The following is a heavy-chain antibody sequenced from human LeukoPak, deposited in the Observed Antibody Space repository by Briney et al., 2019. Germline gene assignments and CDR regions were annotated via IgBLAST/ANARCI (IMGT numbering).Heavy chain of an antibody. CDR1: GFTFSSHW. J-gene: IGHJ4*02. CDR3: TRGGATSSWYWFF. D-gene: IGHD6-13*01. Sequence: GGSLRLSCAASGFTFSSHWLTWVRQAPGKGPEWVASINKDGSEQYYVDSVKGRFTISRDNAKNSLSLQVSSLRAEDTAVYYCTRGGATSSWYWFFWGQGTLVTVSS. V-gene: IGHV3-7*01. CDR2: INKDGSEQ.